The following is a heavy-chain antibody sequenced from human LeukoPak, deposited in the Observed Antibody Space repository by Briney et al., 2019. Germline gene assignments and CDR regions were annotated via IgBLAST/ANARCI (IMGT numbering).Heavy chain of an antibody. J-gene: IGHJ5*02. V-gene: IGHV1-46*01. D-gene: IGHD5-24*01. Sequence: ASVRVSCKASGYTFTNYFIHWVRQAPGQGLEWMGIINPSDGRTIYAENFQGRITRDTSTSTVFLDLRSLTYEDSAVYYCVREDGISSDLGKSGPPASWGQESLVAVSS. CDR1: GYTFTNYF. CDR3: VREDGISSDLGKSGPPAS. CDR2: INPSDGRT.